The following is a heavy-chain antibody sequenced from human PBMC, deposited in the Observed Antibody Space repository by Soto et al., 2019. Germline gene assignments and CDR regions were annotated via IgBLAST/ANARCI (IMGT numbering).Heavy chain of an antibody. V-gene: IGHV4-31*03. CDR2: IYYSGST. CDR3: ARVPYYYGSGSYRGGRWLDP. Sequence: PSETLSLTCTVSGGSISSGGYYWSWIRQHPGKGLEWIGYIYYSGSTYYNPSLKSRVTISVDTSKNQFSLKLSSVTAADTAVYYCARVPYYYGSGSYRGGRWLDPWGQGTLVTVSS. D-gene: IGHD3-10*01. CDR1: GGSISSGGYY. J-gene: IGHJ5*02.